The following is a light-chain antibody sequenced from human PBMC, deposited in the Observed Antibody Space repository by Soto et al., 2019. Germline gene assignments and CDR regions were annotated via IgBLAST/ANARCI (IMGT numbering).Light chain of an antibody. CDR2: EGS. V-gene: IGLV2-23*01. CDR1: SSDVGSYNL. J-gene: IGLJ1*01. CDR3: CSYAGSSPSYV. Sequence: VLTQPASVSGSPGQSITISCTGTSSDVGSYNLVSWYQQHPGKAPKLMIYEGSKRPSGVSNRFSGSKSGNTASLTISGLQAEDEADYYCCSYAGSSPSYVFGTGTKVTVL.